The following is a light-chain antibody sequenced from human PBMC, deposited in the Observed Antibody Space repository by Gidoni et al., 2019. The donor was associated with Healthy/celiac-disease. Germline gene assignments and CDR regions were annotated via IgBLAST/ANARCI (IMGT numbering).Light chain of an antibody. CDR3: QQYNNWPPWT. J-gene: IGKJ1*01. CDR2: GAS. CDR1: QSVSSN. V-gene: IGKV3-15*01. Sequence: TLSVSPGERATLSCRASQSVSSNLAWYQQKPGQAPRLLIYGASTRATGIPARFSGSGSGTEFTLTISSLQSEDFAVYYCQQYNNWPPWTFGQGTKVEIK.